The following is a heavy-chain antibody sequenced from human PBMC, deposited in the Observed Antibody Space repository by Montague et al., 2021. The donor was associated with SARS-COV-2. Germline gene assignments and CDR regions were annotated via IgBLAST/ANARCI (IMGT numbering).Heavy chain of an antibody. V-gene: IGHV3-21*01. CDR2: ISTNSSYI. Sequence: SRRLSCAASGFTFSSYSMNWVRQAPGKGLEWVSSISTNSSYIYYADSVKGRFTISRDNAKNSLYLQMNSLRAEDTAVYYCARGDYWGSLDYWGQGTLVTV. J-gene: IGHJ4*02. D-gene: IGHD7-27*01. CDR1: GFTFSSYS. CDR3: ARGDYWGSLDY.